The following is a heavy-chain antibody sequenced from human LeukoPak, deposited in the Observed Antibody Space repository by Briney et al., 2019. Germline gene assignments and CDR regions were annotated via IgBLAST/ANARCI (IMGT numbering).Heavy chain of an antibody. CDR1: GFTFSSYG. V-gene: IGHV3-30*02. J-gene: IGHJ4*02. CDR3: ARASVPTFYYDSSGYLDY. D-gene: IGHD3-22*01. Sequence: GGSLRLSCAASGFTFSSYGMHWVRQAPGKGLEWVAFIRYDGSNKYYADSVKGRFTISRDNSKNTLYLQMNSLRAEDTAVYYCARASVPTFYYDSSGYLDYWGQGTLVTVSS. CDR2: IRYDGSNK.